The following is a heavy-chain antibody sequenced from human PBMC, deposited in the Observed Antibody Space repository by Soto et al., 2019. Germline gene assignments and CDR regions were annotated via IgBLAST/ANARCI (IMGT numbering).Heavy chain of an antibody. D-gene: IGHD6-6*01. CDR1: GGSFSGYY. Sequence: QVQLQQWGAGLLKPSETLSLTCAVYGGSFSGYYWSWIRQSPGKGLEWCGEISHSGSTNYNPSLKSRGTISVDTSRNQFSLKVSSVTAADTAVYYCARWGGLYSSSSSPYWGQGTLVTVYS. CDR2: ISHSGST. V-gene: IGHV4-34*01. CDR3: ARWGGLYSSSSSPY. J-gene: IGHJ4*02.